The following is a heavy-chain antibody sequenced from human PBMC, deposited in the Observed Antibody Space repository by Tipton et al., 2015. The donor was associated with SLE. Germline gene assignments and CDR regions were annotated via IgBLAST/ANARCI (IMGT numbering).Heavy chain of an antibody. CDR2: IQHSGYT. J-gene: IGHJ6*02. Sequence: GLVKPSGTLSLTCAVSGGSISSSHWWSWVRQSPGKGLEWIGEIQHSGYTNSNPSLKSRVTMSVDKSKNQFSLKLSSVTVADTAVYYCARGGLVLTLGMEVWGQGTTVTVSS. D-gene: IGHD6-19*01. CDR3: ARGGLVLTLGMEV. V-gene: IGHV4-4*02. CDR1: GGSISSSHW.